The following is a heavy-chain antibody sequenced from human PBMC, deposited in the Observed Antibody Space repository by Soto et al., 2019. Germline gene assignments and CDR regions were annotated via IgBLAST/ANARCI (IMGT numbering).Heavy chain of an antibody. CDR1: GGSISSIDYF. V-gene: IGHV4-30-4*01. D-gene: IGHD2-2*01. CDR3: ARVMAAMQNWLDP. Sequence: SETLSLTCSVSGGSISSIDYFWSWIRQPPGRGLAWIGFIYHTGTTYYNPSLRSRVTISIDTSKSQFSMKLNSVTAADTAVYYCARVMAAMQNWLDPWGQGTLVTVSS. CDR2: IYHTGTT. J-gene: IGHJ5*02.